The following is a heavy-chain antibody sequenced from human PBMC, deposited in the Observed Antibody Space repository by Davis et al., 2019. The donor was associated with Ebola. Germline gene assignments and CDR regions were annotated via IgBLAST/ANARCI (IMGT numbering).Heavy chain of an antibody. CDR1: VYTFTGHY. D-gene: IGHD6-19*01. V-gene: IGHV1-2*06. Sequence: AASVTVSCKATVYTFTGHYMHWVRQAPGQGLEWMGRINPNTGVTTYVERFQGRVTMTRDTSFTTDYMWLNRLESDDAAVYYCASSRNPSIAVDLPVECWGQGTLVTVSS. J-gene: IGHJ4*02. CDR2: INPNTGVT. CDR3: ASSRNPSIAVDLPVEC.